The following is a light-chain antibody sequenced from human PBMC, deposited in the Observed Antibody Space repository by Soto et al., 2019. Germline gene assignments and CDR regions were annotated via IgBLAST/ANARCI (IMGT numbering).Light chain of an antibody. CDR3: QSYDTALNAWV. J-gene: IGLJ3*02. Sequence: QSVLTQPPSVSGAPGQRVTISCTGRSSNIGAGYDVHWYQHLPGLAPKLLISGNTNRPSGVPDRFSGSKSATSASLAITGLQAEDEGDYYCQSYDTALNAWVFGGGTKLTVL. CDR2: GNT. V-gene: IGLV1-40*01. CDR1: SSNIGAGYD.